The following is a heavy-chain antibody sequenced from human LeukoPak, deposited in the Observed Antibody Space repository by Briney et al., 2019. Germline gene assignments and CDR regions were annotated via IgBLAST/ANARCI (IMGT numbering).Heavy chain of an antibody. Sequence: GGSLRLSCAVSGFTFSNYWMTWVRQAPGKGLEWVANIKHDGSEDYYLDSVKGRFTISRDNAKSSMWLQMNSLRVEDTAVYYCARDRVSGSGSIDYWGQGTLVTVSS. J-gene: IGHJ4*02. D-gene: IGHD3-10*01. V-gene: IGHV3-7*01. CDR1: GFTFSNYW. CDR2: IKHDGSED. CDR3: ARDRVSGSGSIDY.